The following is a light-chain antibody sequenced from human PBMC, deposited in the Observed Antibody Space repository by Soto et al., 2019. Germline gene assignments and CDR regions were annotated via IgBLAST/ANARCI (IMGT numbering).Light chain of an antibody. CDR3: QQYNSSPT. J-gene: IGKJ1*01. CDR1: QSISSW. Sequence: DIQMTQSPSTLSASVGDRVTITCRASQSISSWLAWYQQKPGKAPKLLIYKASSLESGVPSRFSGSGSGIEFTLTISSLQPDAFATYYCQQYNSSPTFGQGTNVEIK. V-gene: IGKV1-5*03. CDR2: KAS.